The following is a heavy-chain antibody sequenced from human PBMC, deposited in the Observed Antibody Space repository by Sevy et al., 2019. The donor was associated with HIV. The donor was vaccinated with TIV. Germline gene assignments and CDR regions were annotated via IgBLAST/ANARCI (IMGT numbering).Heavy chain of an antibody. Sequence: GGSLRLSCAASGFTFSSYAMHWVRQAPGKGLEWVAVISYDGSNKYYADSVKGRFTISRDNSKNTLYLQMNSLSAEDTAVYYCARDRVAAAADDAFDIWGQRTMVTVSS. V-gene: IGHV3-30-3*01. D-gene: IGHD6-25*01. CDR2: ISYDGSNK. CDR3: ARDRVAAAADDAFDI. J-gene: IGHJ3*02. CDR1: GFTFSSYA.